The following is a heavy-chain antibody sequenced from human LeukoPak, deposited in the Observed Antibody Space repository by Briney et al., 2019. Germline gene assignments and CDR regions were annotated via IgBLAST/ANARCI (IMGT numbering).Heavy chain of an antibody. CDR1: GFTFDVYA. CDR3: AGGRYYYYGMDV. D-gene: IGHD3-16*01. J-gene: IGHJ6*02. Sequence: GGSLRLSCAASGFTFDVYAMHWVRQAPGKGLEWVSGISWNSGSIGYADSVKGRFTISRDNAKNSLYLQMNSLRAEDTALYYCAGGRYYYYGMDVWGQGTTVTVSS. CDR2: ISWNSGSI. V-gene: IGHV3-9*01.